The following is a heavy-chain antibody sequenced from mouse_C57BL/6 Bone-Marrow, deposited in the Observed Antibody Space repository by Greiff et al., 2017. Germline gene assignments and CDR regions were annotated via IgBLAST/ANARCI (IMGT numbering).Heavy chain of an antibody. Sequence: VQLQQSGAELAKPGASVKLSCKASGYTFTSYWMHWVKQRPGQGLEWIGYINPSSGYTKYKQKFKDKATVTADKSSSTAYMQLSSLTYEDSAVYYCASPDYYGSSYWYFDVWGTGTTVTVSS. J-gene: IGHJ1*03. CDR3: ASPDYYGSSYWYFDV. CDR2: INPSSGYT. CDR1: GYTFTSYW. D-gene: IGHD1-1*01. V-gene: IGHV1-7*01.